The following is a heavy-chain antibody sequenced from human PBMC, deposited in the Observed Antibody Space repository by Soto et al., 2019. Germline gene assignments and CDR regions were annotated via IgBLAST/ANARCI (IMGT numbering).Heavy chain of an antibody. CDR1: GFTFRVYA. V-gene: IGHV3-23*01. Sequence: GGSLRLSCVASGFTFRVYAMSWVRQAPGKGLEWVSGISGSGGSTYYADSVKGRFTIFRDNSKNALYLQMNSLRAEDTAVYYCAKDRSYYDSSGPGYYGMDVWGQGTTVTVSS. CDR3: AKDRSYYDSSGPGYYGMDV. CDR2: ISGSGGST. D-gene: IGHD3-22*01. J-gene: IGHJ6*02.